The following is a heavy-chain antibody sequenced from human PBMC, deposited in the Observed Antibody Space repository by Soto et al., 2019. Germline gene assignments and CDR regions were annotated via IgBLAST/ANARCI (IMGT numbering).Heavy chain of an antibody. V-gene: IGHV4-38-2*02. D-gene: IGHD5-12*01. CDR1: GYSISSGYY. CDR3: ARGTFAVATITFLDY. CDR2: IYHSGST. J-gene: IGHJ4*02. Sequence: SETLSLTCTVSGYSISSGYYWGWIRQPPGKGLEWIGSIYHSGSTYYNPSLKSRVTISVDTSKNQFSLKLSSVTAADTAVYYCARGTFAVATITFLDYWGQGTLVTVSS.